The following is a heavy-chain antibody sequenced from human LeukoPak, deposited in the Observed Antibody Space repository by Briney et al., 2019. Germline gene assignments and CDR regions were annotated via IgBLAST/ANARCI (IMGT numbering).Heavy chain of an antibody. Sequence: GGSLRLSCAASGFTFSSYAMSWVRQAPGKGLDWVSSIGGSGGDTYYSDSVRGRFTISRDNSKNTLYLHMSYLSAEDSAVYYCAKGGGYSFGFGYSSGWLAYWGQGTLVTVSS. CDR3: AKGGGYSFGFGYSSGWLAY. J-gene: IGHJ4*02. CDR2: IGGSGGDT. CDR1: GFTFSSYA. D-gene: IGHD5-18*01. V-gene: IGHV3-23*01.